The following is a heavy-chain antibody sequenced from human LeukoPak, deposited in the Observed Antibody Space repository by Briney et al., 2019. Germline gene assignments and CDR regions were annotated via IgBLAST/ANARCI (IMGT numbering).Heavy chain of an antibody. CDR1: GGSISSGTYY. CDR2: IYHSGST. V-gene: IGHV4-39*07. Sequence: SETLSLTCTVSGGSISSGTYYWGWIRQPPGKGLEWIGEIYHSGSTNYNPSLKSRVTISVDKSKNQFSLQLSSVTAADTAVYYCARGNSGWYQRVLDYWGQGTLVTVSS. D-gene: IGHD6-19*01. CDR3: ARGNSGWYQRVLDY. J-gene: IGHJ4*02.